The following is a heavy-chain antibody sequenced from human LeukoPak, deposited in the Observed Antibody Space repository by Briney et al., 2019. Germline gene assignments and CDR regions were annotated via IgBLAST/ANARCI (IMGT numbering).Heavy chain of an antibody. J-gene: IGHJ4*02. CDR3: AKGAEIDH. CDR2: MTGPADTT. V-gene: IGHV3-23*01. CDR1: GFNFNNFA. Sequence: GGSLRLSCAASGFNFNNFAMSWVRQAPGRGLEWLSAMTGPADTTYYAESVKGRFTISRNYSKSMVFLQMNSLRVEDTAIYYCAKGAEIDHWGQGTLVTVSS.